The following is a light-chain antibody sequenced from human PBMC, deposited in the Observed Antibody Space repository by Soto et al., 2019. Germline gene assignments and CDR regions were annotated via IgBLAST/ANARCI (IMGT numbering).Light chain of an antibody. Sequence: DIQMTQFPSSGSSSLGDRVTITCRASQGISRLLAWYQQKPGKAPNLLIYAASSLQSGVPSMFSGSGSGTDFTLTITRLEPEDFSVYYCQQPRTFGQGTKVDIK. J-gene: IGKJ1*01. CDR3: QQPRT. V-gene: IGKV1-12*01. CDR1: QGISRL. CDR2: AAS.